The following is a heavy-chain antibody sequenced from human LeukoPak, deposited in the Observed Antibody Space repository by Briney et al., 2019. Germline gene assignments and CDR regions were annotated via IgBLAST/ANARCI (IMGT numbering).Heavy chain of an antibody. CDR2: IYYSGST. J-gene: IGHJ5*02. D-gene: IGHD3-10*01. CDR1: GGSISSGGYY. Sequence: SETLSLTCTVSGGSISSGGYYWSWIRQHPGKGLEWIGYIYYSGSTYYNPSLKSRVTISVDTSKNQFSLKLSSVTAADTAVYYCARDHSVVRGSIARIHSPNWFDPWGQGTLVTVSS. V-gene: IGHV4-31*03. CDR3: ARDHSVVRGSIARIHSPNWFDP.